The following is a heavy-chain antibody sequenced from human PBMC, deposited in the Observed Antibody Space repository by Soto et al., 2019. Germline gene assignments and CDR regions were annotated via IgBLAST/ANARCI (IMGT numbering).Heavy chain of an antibody. CDR1: GYTFTSYA. V-gene: IGHV1-3*01. CDR2: INAGNGNT. D-gene: IGHD3-22*01. J-gene: IGHJ6*02. Sequence: ASVKVSCKASGYTFTSYAMHWVRQAPGQRLEWMGWINAGNGNTKYSQKFQGRVTITRDTSASTAYMELRSLRSDDTAVYYCASTYSYYDSSGSTLRYGMDVWGQGTTVTVSS. CDR3: ASTYSYYDSSGSTLRYGMDV.